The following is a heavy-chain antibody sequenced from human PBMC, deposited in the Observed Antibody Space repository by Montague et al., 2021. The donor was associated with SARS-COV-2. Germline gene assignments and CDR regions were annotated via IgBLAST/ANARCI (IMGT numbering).Heavy chain of an antibody. CDR3: ARDLRQWLADYYYYGLDV. Sequence: SETLSLTCAVSGDSTSSNNWWNWVRQAPGKGLEWIGETYHGGSTNYKPSPKSRVTISVDKTKNQLYLKMRSVTAADTAVYYCARDLRQWLADYYYYGLDVWGQGTTVTVSS. CDR2: TYHGGST. CDR1: GDSTSSNNW. J-gene: IGHJ6*02. D-gene: IGHD6-19*01. V-gene: IGHV4-4*02.